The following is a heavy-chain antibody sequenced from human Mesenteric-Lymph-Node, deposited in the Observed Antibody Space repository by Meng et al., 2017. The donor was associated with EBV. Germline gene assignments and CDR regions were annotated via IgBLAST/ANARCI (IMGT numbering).Heavy chain of an antibody. J-gene: IGHJ4*02. V-gene: IGHV4-34*01. CDR2: IDPTGNT. D-gene: IGHD5-18*01. CDR3: SIWDTGALQNY. CDR1: GASFSGHY. Sequence: QVQLQQWGAGLLMPSETLSLTCAAYGASFSGHYGGWMRQPPGKGLEWIGEIDPTGNTKYIPSLKSRVTISLDTSRNQLSLKLTSVTAADTAVYYCSIWDTGALQNYWGPGTLVTVSS.